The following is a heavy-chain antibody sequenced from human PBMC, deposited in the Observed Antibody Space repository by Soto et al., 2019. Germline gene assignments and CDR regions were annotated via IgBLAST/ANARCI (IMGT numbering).Heavy chain of an antibody. CDR3: VRMRYGYGFYYGMDV. V-gene: IGHV4-59*11. D-gene: IGHD5-18*01. CDR2: IYHSGDT. CDR1: GASITSHY. J-gene: IGHJ6*02. Sequence: QVQLQDSGPGLVKPSETLSLTCNVSGASITSHYWSWIRQPPGQGLEWIGYIYHSGDTKYHPSLKSRVTVSVDTSTNQFTLRLGSVTAADTAVYYCVRMRYGYGFYYGMDVWGQGTTVIVSS.